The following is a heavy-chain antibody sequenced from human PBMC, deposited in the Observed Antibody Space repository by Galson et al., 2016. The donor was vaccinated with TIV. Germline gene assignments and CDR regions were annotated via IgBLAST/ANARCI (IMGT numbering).Heavy chain of an antibody. CDR3: ARAPISIFGLATSYYFDY. CDR2: SDWDDDK. J-gene: IGHJ4*02. D-gene: IGHD3-3*01. CDR1: GFSLSTYGMS. Sequence: PALVKPTQTLTLTCTFSGFSLSTYGMSVGWIRQPPGKALEWLARSDWDDDKFYNSSLKTRLTIAKDISRNQVVLTMTNKDPVDTATYYCARAPISIFGLATSYYFDYWGQGTLVTVSS. V-gene: IGHV2-70*17.